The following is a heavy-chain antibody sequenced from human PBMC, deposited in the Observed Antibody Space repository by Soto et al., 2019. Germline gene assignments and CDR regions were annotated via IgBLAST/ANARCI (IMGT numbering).Heavy chain of an antibody. Sequence: SETLSLTCAVSGGSISSYYWSWIRQPPGKGLEWIGYIYYSGNTNYNPSLKSRVTISVDTSKKQFSLKLNSVSAADTAVYYCARGHYDILTGYWVDYWGQGTLVTVSS. CDR3: ARGHYDILTGYWVDY. V-gene: IGHV4-59*01. J-gene: IGHJ4*02. CDR2: IYYSGNT. D-gene: IGHD3-9*01. CDR1: GGSISSYY.